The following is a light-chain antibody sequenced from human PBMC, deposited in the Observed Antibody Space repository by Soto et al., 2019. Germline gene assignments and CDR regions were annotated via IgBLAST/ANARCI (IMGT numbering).Light chain of an antibody. V-gene: IGKV3-15*01. Sequence: EIVMTQSPATLSVSAGERATLSCRASQSVSSNLAWYQQKPGQAPRLLIYGASTRATGIPARFSGSGSGTEFTLTISSLQSEDFAVYHCQQYNHWPPFTFGQGTKLEIK. CDR2: GAS. CDR3: QQYNHWPPFT. J-gene: IGKJ2*01. CDR1: QSVSSN.